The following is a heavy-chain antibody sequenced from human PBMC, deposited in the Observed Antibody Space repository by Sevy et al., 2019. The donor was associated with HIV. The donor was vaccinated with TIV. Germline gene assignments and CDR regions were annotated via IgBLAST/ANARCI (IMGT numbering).Heavy chain of an antibody. V-gene: IGHV3-7*03. CDR2: IKQDGSEK. CDR3: ARDVRYYDYIWGSYRQQVYFDY. D-gene: IGHD3-16*02. J-gene: IGHJ4*02. Sequence: GGSLRLSCAASGFTFSSYWMSWVRQAPGKGLEWVANIKQDGSEKYYVDSVKGRFTISRDNAKNSLYLQMNSLRAEDTAVYYCARDVRYYDYIWGSYRQQVYFDYWGQGTLVTVSS. CDR1: GFTFSSYW.